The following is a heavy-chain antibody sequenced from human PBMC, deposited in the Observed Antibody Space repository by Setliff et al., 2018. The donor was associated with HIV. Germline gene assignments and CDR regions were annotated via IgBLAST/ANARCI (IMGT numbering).Heavy chain of an antibody. J-gene: IGHJ4*02. V-gene: IGHV1-2*02. D-gene: IGHD3-22*01. Sequence: GSSVQVSCMAPGSPFTSENYHWVRQAPVQGIYLMVIINPACNPTSYAQKFQGRVTMTRHTSISTACMELSRLRSDDTAVYYCARDYYDSSGYIFFPGLPDYWGQGTLVTVSS. CDR1: GSPFTSEN. CDR2: INPACNPT. CDR3: ARDYYDSSGYIFFPGLPDY.